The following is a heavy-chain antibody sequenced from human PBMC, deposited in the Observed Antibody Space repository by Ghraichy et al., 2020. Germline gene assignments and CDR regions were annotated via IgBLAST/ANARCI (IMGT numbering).Heavy chain of an antibody. J-gene: IGHJ4*02. CDR2: ISGSGGST. CDR1: GFTFSSYA. Sequence: GVLNISCAASGFTFSSYAMSWVRQAPGKGLEWVSGISGSGGSTYYVDSVKGRFTISRDNSKNTLYLQMDSLRAEDTAVYYCAKRDQLQKNFDYWGQGTLVTVSS. V-gene: IGHV3-23*01. D-gene: IGHD1-7*01. CDR3: AKRDQLQKNFDY.